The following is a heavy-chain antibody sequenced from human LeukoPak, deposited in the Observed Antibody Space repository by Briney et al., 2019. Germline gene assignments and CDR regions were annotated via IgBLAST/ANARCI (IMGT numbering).Heavy chain of an antibody. CDR3: ERVGIPLGATNFDY. CDR2: ITPHNDDR. D-gene: IGHD1-26*01. J-gene: IGHJ4*02. CDR1: GYTFLNYA. Sequence: RASVKLSCKASGYTFLNYAISWVRQAHGQGLEWMGWITPHNDDRKYAQKFQGRINLIRDTSTRTVYLDMWDLRSDDTATYYCERVGIPLGATNFDYWGQGTLVSVSS. V-gene: IGHV1-18*01.